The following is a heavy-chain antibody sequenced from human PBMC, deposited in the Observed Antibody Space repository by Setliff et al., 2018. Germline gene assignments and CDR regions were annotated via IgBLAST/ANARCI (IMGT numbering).Heavy chain of an antibody. CDR3: ARGGCSATSCLDY. V-gene: IGHV3-74*01. Sequence: GSLRLSCAASGFTFRNYYMHWVRQVPGKGLMWVSYIKSDGSHTAYADSVKGRFTISRDNAKNTLYLQMTSLEAEDTAVYYCARGGCSATSCLDYWGQGILVTVSS. CDR2: IKSDGSHT. J-gene: IGHJ4*02. D-gene: IGHD2-2*01. CDR1: GFTFRNYY.